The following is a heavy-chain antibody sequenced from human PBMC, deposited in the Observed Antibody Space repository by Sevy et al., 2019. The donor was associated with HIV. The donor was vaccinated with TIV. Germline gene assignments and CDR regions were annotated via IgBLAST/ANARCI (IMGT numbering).Heavy chain of an antibody. CDR2: ISGSGGST. V-gene: IGHV3-23*01. Sequence: GGSLRLSCAASGFTFSSYAMSWVRQAPGKGLEWVSAISGSGGSTYYADSVKGRFTISRDNSKNTLYLKMNSLRAEDTAVYYCAKDILGYCTNGVCYSPLFDYWGQGTLVTVSS. CDR3: AKDILGYCTNGVCYSPLFDY. CDR1: GFTFSSYA. D-gene: IGHD2-8*01. J-gene: IGHJ4*02.